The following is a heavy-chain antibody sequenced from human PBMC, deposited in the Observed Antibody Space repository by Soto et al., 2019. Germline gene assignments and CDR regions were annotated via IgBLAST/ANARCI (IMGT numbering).Heavy chain of an antibody. D-gene: IGHD3-16*02. CDR3: AKGDYDYIWGRYRYTDGGYFDY. Sequence: GGSLRLSCAASGFTFSSYAMSWVRQAPGKGLEWVSAISGSGGSTYYADSVKGRFTISRDNSKNTLYLQMNSLRAEDTAVYYCAKGDYDYIWGRYRYTDGGYFDYWGQGTLVTVSS. J-gene: IGHJ4*02. CDR2: ISGSGGST. CDR1: GFTFSSYA. V-gene: IGHV3-23*01.